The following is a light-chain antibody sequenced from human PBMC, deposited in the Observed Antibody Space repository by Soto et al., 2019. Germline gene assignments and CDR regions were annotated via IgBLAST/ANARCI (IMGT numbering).Light chain of an antibody. CDR3: QHYGDSSWT. Sequence: EIVLTQSPGTLSLSPGERATLSCRASQSVSSSYLAWYQQKPGQAPRLLMYGESSRATGIPDRFSGSGSGTDFTLTISRLEPEDFAVYYCQHYGDSSWTFGQGSRVEIK. CDR1: QSVSSSY. J-gene: IGKJ1*01. CDR2: GES. V-gene: IGKV3-20*01.